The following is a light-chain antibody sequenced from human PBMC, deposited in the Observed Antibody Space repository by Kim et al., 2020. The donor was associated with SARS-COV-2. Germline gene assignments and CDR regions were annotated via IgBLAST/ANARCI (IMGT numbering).Light chain of an antibody. CDR1: QDVNTW. CDR2: DAS. V-gene: IGKV1-12*01. J-gene: IGKJ4*01. Sequence: DIQMTQSPPSVSASVGDRVTIACRASQDVNTWLAWYQQKPGKAPKLLIYDASSLHSGAPSRFSGSGSGTDFTLTISSLQPEDIAIYYCQQANSFPLTFGGGTKVDIK. CDR3: QQANSFPLT.